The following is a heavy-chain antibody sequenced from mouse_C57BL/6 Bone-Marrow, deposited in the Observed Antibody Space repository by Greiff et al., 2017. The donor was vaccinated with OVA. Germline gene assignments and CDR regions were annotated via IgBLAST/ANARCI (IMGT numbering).Heavy chain of an antibody. D-gene: IGHD2-4*01. J-gene: IGHJ2*01. CDR1: GFTFSDYG. Sequence: EVQLVESGGGLVKPGGSLKLSCAASGFTFSDYGMHWVRQDPEKGLEWVAYISSGSSTIYYADTVKGRFTISRDNAKNTLFLQMTSLRSEDTAMYYCARCDYDGEFYYWGQGTTLTVSS. CDR3: ARCDYDGEFYY. CDR2: ISSGSSTI. V-gene: IGHV5-17*01.